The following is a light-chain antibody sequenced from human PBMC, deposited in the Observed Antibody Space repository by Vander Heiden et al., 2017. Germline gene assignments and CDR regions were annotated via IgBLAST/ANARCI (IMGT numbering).Light chain of an antibody. CDR3: QSYDNSLKSVV. J-gene: IGLJ2*01. CDR2: GNF. Sequence: QSVLTPPPSVSGAPGQRVTISCTGSSSNIGAGLDLHWYRHLPGTAPKLLIYGNFKRPSGVPDRFSGSKSGTSASLAVTGLQAEDEADYYCQSYDNSLKSVVFGGGTKLTVL. CDR1: SSNIGAGLD. V-gene: IGLV1-40*01.